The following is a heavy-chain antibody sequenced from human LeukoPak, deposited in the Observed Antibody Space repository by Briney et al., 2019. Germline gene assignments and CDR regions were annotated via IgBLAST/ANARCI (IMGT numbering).Heavy chain of an antibody. D-gene: IGHD3-10*01. V-gene: IGHV1-46*01. J-gene: IGHJ5*02. Sequence: ASVKVSCKASGYTFTSYYMHWVRQAPGQGLEWMGIINPSGGSTSYAQKFQGRVTMTRDMSTSTVYMELSSLRSEDTAVYYCARDLIRDYYGSGISSIPGGFDPWGQGTLVTVSS. CDR3: ARDLIRDYYGSGISSIPGGFDP. CDR2: INPSGGST. CDR1: GYTFTSYY.